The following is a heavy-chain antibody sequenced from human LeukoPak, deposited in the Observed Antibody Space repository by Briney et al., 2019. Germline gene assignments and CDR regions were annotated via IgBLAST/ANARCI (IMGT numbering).Heavy chain of an antibody. D-gene: IGHD2-15*01. CDR1: GGSITSYY. CDR2: IYYSGTT. Sequence: SETLSLTCTVSGGSITSYYWSWIRQPPGKGLEWIGDIYYSGTTNYNPSLESRVTISVDTSKNQFSLKVNSVTAADTAVYYCVRSKSGAYGWFDPWGQGTLVTVSS. CDR3: VRSKSGAYGWFDP. V-gene: IGHV4-59*01. J-gene: IGHJ5*02.